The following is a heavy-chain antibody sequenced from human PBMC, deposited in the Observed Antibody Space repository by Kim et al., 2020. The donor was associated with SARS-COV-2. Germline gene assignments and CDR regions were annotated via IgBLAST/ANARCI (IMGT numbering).Heavy chain of an antibody. D-gene: IGHD5-18*01. Sequence: ADSVKGRFTISRDNSKNTLYLQMNSRRAEDTAVYYCARDGGGYSYGLYYFDYWGQGTLVTVSS. CDR3: ARDGGGYSYGLYYFDY. V-gene: IGHV3-30*07. J-gene: IGHJ4*02.